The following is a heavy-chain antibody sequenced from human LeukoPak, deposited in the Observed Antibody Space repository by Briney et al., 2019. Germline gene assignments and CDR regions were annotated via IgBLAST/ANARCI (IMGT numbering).Heavy chain of an antibody. Sequence: ASVKVSCKTSGYTFTGYYMHWVRQAPGQGLEWMGWIIPNNGGTNYAQKFQGRVTMTRDTSISTAYMELSRLRSDDTAVYYCAREGYCSSTSCYTPDSYYYGMDVWGQGTTVTVSS. J-gene: IGHJ6*02. V-gene: IGHV1-2*02. D-gene: IGHD2-2*02. CDR3: AREGYCSSTSCYTPDSYYYGMDV. CDR2: IIPNNGGT. CDR1: GYTFTGYY.